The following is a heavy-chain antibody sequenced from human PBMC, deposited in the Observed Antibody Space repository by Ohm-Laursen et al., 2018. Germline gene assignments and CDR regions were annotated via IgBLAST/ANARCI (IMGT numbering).Heavy chain of an antibody. CDR2: IYYSGST. J-gene: IGHJ3*02. V-gene: IGHV4-59*07. CDR1: GGSISSYY. Sequence: PSDTLSLTCTVSGGSISSYYWSWIRQPPGKGLEWIGYIYYSGSTNYNPSLKSRVTISVDTSKNQFSLKLSSVTAADTAVYYCARRGHAFDIWGQGTMVTVSS. CDR3: ARRGHAFDI.